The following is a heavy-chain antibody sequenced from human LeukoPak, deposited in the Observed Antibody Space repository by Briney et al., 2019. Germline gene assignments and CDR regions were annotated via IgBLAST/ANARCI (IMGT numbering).Heavy chain of an antibody. Sequence: ASVKVSCKASGYTFTGYYVHWVRQAPGQGLEWMGWMNPKSGGTNYAQKFEARVTMNRDTSISTAYMELSRLRFDDTAVYYCARDGKYYGSGSYSSWGQGTLVTVSS. V-gene: IGHV1-2*02. CDR2: MNPKSGGT. CDR1: GYTFTGYY. CDR3: ARDGKYYGSGSYSS. J-gene: IGHJ4*02. D-gene: IGHD3-10*01.